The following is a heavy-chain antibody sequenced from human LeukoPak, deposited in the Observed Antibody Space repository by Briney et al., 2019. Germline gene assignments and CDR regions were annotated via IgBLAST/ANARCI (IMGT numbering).Heavy chain of an antibody. CDR1: GGSISSYY. CDR2: IYYSGST. Sequence: SETLSLTCTVSGGSISSYYCSWIRQPPGKGLEWIGYIYYSGSTNYNPSLKSRVTISVDTSKNQFSLKLSSVTAADTAVYYCARDGSGSYYPPGINWFDPWGQGTMVTVSS. J-gene: IGHJ5*02. CDR3: ARDGSGSYYPPGINWFDP. D-gene: IGHD3-10*01. V-gene: IGHV4-59*01.